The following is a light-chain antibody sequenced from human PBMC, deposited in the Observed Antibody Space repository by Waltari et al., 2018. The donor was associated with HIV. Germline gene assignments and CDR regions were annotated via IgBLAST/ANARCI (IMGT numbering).Light chain of an antibody. V-gene: IGLV2-8*01. Sequence: QSALTQPPSASGSPGQSVTISCTGTTSDVDAYDSVSWFQPQPGQAPKLLIFEVNRRPSGVPDRFVGSKSGNTASLTVSGLLTEDEAYYYCISYAGNNKGVFGGGTKLTVL. CDR2: EVN. J-gene: IGLJ2*01. CDR1: TSDVDAYDS. CDR3: ISYAGNNKGV.